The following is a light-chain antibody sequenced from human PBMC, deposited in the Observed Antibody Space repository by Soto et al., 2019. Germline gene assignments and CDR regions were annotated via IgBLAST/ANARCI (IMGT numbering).Light chain of an antibody. CDR1: SSDVGAYNY. Sequence: QSALTQPPSASGSPGQSVTISCTGTSSDVGAYNYVSWYQQYPGKAPKLMIYEVNKRPSGVPDRFSGSKSGKTASLTVSGLQPEDEADYPCTSYAGSNIWVFGGGTKLT. J-gene: IGLJ3*02. V-gene: IGLV2-8*01. CDR3: TSYAGSNIWV. CDR2: EVN.